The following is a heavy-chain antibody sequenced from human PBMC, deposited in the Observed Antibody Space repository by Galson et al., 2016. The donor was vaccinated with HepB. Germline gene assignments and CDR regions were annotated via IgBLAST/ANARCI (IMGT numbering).Heavy chain of an antibody. V-gene: IGHV3-11*01. Sequence: SLRLSCAASGFTFSYYYMSWIRQAPGKGLEWVSYISGDGRTINYADSVKGRFTISRDNAESSLYLHMNSLTGEDTAVYYCARMFPLYSSGWYVRGDGWFDSWGQGTLVTVSS. D-gene: IGHD6-19*01. CDR1: GFTFSYYY. J-gene: IGHJ5*01. CDR3: ARMFPLYSSGWYVRGDGWFDS. CDR2: ISGDGRTI.